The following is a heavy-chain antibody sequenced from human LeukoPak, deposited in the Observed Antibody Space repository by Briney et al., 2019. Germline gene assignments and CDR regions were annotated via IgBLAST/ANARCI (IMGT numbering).Heavy chain of an antibody. J-gene: IGHJ6*03. D-gene: IGHD2-2*01. CDR1: GFTFSSYW. V-gene: IGHV3-74*01. CDR3: ARGRIVVVPAHHSGVSGYYYMDV. CDR2: INSDGSST. Sequence: GGSLRLSCAASGFTFSSYWMHWVRQAPGKGLVWVSRINSDGSSTSYADSVKGRFTISRDNAKNTLYLQMNSLRAEDTAVYYCARGRIVVVPAHHSGVSGYYYMDVWGKGTTVTISS.